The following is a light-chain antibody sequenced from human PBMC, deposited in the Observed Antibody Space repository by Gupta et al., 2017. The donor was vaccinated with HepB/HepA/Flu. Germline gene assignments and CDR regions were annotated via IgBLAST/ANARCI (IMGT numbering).Light chain of an antibody. CDR3: CSYAGSEIYVV. J-gene: IGLJ2*01. Sequence: QSALTQPRSVSGSPGQSVTISCTGTSSDVGSYNYVSWYQQHPGEAPKLMIYDVSKRPSGVSDRFSGSKSGNTASLTISGLQAEDEADYYCCSYAGSEIYVVFGEGTKLTVL. CDR2: DVS. V-gene: IGLV2-11*01. CDR1: SSDVGSYNY.